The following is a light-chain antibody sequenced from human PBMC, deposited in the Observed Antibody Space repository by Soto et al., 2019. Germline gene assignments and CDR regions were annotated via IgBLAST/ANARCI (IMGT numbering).Light chain of an antibody. J-gene: IGKJ4*01. V-gene: IGKV3-11*01. CDR1: QSISRY. Sequence: ILLTQSPCTMPLSPGRRTTLSCMASQSISRYLAWYQQKPGQAPRLLIFGASTRATGIPARFSGSGSGTDFTLTITSLEPEDFAVYFCRQRRHWPSLTFGGGIKVDI. CDR3: RQRRHWPSLT. CDR2: GAS.